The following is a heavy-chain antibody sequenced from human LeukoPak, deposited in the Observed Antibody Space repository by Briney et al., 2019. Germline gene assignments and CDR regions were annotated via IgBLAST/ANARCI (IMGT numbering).Heavy chain of an antibody. J-gene: IGHJ4*02. CDR3: ARDLNYCSTISCSPGGY. V-gene: IGHV4-61*02. CDR1: GGSISSGSYY. D-gene: IGHD2-2*01. Sequence: SQTLSLTCTVSGGSISSGSYYWSWIRQPAGKGLEWIGRIYTSGSTNYNPSLKSRVTISVDTSKNQFSLKLSSVTAADTAVYYCARDLNYCSTISCSPGGYWGQGALVTVSS. CDR2: IYTSGST.